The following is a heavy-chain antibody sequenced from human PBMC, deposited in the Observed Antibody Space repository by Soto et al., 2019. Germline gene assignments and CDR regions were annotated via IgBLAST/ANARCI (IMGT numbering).Heavy chain of an antibody. CDR2: IYHSGST. CDR3: ASRSGGIAARPTGP. D-gene: IGHD6-6*01. Sequence: PSETLSLTCAVSGGSLSSSNWWSWVRQPPGKGLEWIGEIYHSGSTNYNPSLKSRVTISVDKSKNQFSLKLSSVTAADTAVYYCASRSGGIAARPTGPWGQGTLVTVSS. CDR1: GGSLSSSNW. J-gene: IGHJ5*02. V-gene: IGHV4-4*02.